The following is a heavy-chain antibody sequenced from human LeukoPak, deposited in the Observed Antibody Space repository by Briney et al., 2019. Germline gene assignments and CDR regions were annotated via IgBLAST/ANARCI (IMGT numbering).Heavy chain of an antibody. D-gene: IGHD6-13*01. Sequence: GGSLRLSCAASGFTFSSYWMHWVRQAPGKGLVWVSRINSDGSSTSYADSVKGRFTISRDNSKNTLYLQMNSLRAEDTAVYYCARGSEQAAAPFDYWGQGTLVTVSS. J-gene: IGHJ4*02. CDR3: ARGSEQAAAPFDY. V-gene: IGHV3-74*01. CDR1: GFTFSSYW. CDR2: INSDGSST.